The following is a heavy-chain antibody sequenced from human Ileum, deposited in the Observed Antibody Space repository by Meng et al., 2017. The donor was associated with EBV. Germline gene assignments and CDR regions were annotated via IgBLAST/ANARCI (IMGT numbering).Heavy chain of an antibody. J-gene: IGHJ4*02. CDR3: ARQLDTVTSGE. Sequence: QVQLQESGPGLVKPSXXLSLTCTVSGDSISSSPYFWGWIRQPPGKGLEWIGSIYYSGNTYYTPSLKSRLTISVDTSKNQFSLKLTSVTAADTAVYYCARQLDTVTSGEWGQGTLVTVSS. D-gene: IGHD4-17*01. V-gene: IGHV4-39*01. CDR2: IYYSGNT. CDR1: GDSISSSPYF.